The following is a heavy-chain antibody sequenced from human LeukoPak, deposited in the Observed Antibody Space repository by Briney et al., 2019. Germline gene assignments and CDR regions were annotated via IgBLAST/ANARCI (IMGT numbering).Heavy chain of an antibody. CDR2: IYYSGST. Sequence: SETLSLTCTVSGGAISSYYWSWIRQPPGKGLEWIGYIYYSGSTNYNPSLKSRVTISVDTSKNQFSLKLSSVTAADTAVYYCARVGGYYYYYYMDVWGKGTRVTVSS. J-gene: IGHJ6*03. CDR3: ARVGGYYYYYYMDV. D-gene: IGHD2-15*01. V-gene: IGHV4-59*01. CDR1: GGAISSYY.